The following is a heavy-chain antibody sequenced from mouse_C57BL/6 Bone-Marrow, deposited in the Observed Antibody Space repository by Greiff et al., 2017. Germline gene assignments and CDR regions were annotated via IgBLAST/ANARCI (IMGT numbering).Heavy chain of an antibody. CDR2: LDPENGDT. D-gene: IGHD1-1*01. Sequence: EVQLQQSGAELVRPGASVKLSCTASGFNIKDDYMHWVKQRPEQGLEWIGWLDPENGDTEYASKFQGKATITADTSSNTAYLQLSSLTSEDTAVYYGTTGLYYGSSYVGYWGQGTPLTVSA. J-gene: IGHJ2*01. CDR3: TTGLYYGSSYVGY. CDR1: GFNIKDDY. V-gene: IGHV14-4*01.